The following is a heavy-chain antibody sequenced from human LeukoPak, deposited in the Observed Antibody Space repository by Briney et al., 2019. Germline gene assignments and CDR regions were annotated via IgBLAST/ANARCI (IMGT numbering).Heavy chain of an antibody. Sequence: SETLSLTCAVSGGSISSSNWWSWVRQPPGKGLEWIGEIYHSGSTNYNPSLQSRVTISLDNSNNQFSLKLSSVTAADTAVYYCARIPSKWDNWFDPWGPGTLVTVSS. J-gene: IGHJ5*02. CDR3: ARIPSKWDNWFDP. V-gene: IGHV4-4*02. CDR1: GGSISSSNW. D-gene: IGHD1-26*01. CDR2: IYHSGST.